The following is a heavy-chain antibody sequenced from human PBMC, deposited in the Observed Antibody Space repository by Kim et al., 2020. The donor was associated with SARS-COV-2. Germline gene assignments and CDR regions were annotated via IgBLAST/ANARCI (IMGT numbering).Heavy chain of an antibody. CDR2: INEDGSAT. CDR3: VRGGSAY. Sequence: GGSLRLSCAASGVTFSSYWMNWVRQAPGKGLEWVANINEDGSATYYVDSVKGRFTISRDNAKNSLYLQMSSLRAEDTAVYYCVRGGSAYWGQGTLVTVSS. V-gene: IGHV3-7*03. J-gene: IGHJ4*02. D-gene: IGHD3-10*01. CDR1: GVTFSSYW.